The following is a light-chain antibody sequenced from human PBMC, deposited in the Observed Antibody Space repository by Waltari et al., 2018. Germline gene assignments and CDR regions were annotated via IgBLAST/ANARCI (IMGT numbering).Light chain of an antibody. CDR2: QDA. CDR1: NLGNKY. Sequence: SYELTQPPSVSVSPGQTATITCSGDNLGNKYTCWYQQKTGQSPVLIIYQDAKRPSGVPERFSASISGNTATLTISGAQALDEADYYCQVWDTSLNYVFGAGTKVTVL. CDR3: QVWDTSLNYV. V-gene: IGLV3-1*01. J-gene: IGLJ1*01.